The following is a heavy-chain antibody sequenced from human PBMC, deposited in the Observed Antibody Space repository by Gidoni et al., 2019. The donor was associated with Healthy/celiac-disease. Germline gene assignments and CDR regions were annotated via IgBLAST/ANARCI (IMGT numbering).Heavy chain of an antibody. Sequence: GYIYYSGSTNYNPSLKSRVTISVDTSKNQFSLKLSSVTAADTAVYYCARDGVAAAGFDYWGQGTLVTVSS. CDR3: ARDGVAAAGFDY. J-gene: IGHJ4*02. CDR2: IYYSGST. D-gene: IGHD6-13*01. V-gene: IGHV4-59*01.